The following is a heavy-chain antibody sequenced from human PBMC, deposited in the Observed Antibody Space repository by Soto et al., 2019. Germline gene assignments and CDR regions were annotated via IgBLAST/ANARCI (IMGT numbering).Heavy chain of an antibody. Sequence: EVQLLESGGGLVQPGGSLTVSCAASGFTFGAHPMSWVRLAPGKGLEWVSTISGYGGSTYYPDSLKGRFIISRDNSKNPLYLQTNAYQAEDTASYFCAILRTTVTTSFDYWGQGTLVTVSS. J-gene: IGHJ4*02. CDR3: AILRTTVTTSFDY. CDR2: ISGYGGST. V-gene: IGHV3-23*01. CDR1: GFTFGAHP. D-gene: IGHD4-17*01.